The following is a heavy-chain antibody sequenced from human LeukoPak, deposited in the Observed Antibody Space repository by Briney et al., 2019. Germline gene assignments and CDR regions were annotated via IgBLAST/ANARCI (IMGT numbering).Heavy chain of an antibody. CDR1: GYTFTSYG. CDR2: ISAYNGNT. V-gene: IGHV1-18*01. CDR3: AREQRVTMIVGYYYYMDV. J-gene: IGHJ6*03. D-gene: IGHD3-22*01. Sequence: ASVTVSCKASGYTFTSYGISWVRQAPGQGLEWMGWISAYNGNTNYAQKLQGRVTMTTDTSTSTAYMELRSLRSDDTAVYYCAREQRVTMIVGYYYYMDVWGKGTTVTVSS.